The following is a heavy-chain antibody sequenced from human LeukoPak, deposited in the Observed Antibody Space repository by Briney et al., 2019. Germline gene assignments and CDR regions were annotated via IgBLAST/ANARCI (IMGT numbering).Heavy chain of an antibody. CDR2: IYHSGST. J-gene: IGHJ6*02. V-gene: IGHV4-4*02. CDR1: GGSISSSNW. Sequence: SETLSLTCAVSGGSISSSNWWSWVRQPPGKGLEWIGEIYHSGSTNYNPSLKSRVTKSVDKSKNQFSLKLSSVTAADTAVYYCARSVVVPAAMDYYYYGMDVWGQGTTVTVSS. D-gene: IGHD2-2*01. CDR3: ARSVVVPAAMDYYYYGMDV.